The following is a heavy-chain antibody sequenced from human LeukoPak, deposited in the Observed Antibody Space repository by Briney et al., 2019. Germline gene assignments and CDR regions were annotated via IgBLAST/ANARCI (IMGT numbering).Heavy chain of an antibody. V-gene: IGHV3-11*06. D-gene: IGHD6-13*01. CDR3: ARDSDSSSWYDRDYYYYYGMDV. CDR1: GFTFSAYY. J-gene: IGHJ6*04. Sequence: PGGSLRLSCAAPGFTFSAYYTGWIRRAPGKGWGWVSYISSISSYTNYADSVKGRFTISRDNAKISLYLQMNSLRAEDTAVYYCARDSDSSSWYDRDYYYYYGMDVWAKGPRSPSPQ. CDR2: ISSISSYT.